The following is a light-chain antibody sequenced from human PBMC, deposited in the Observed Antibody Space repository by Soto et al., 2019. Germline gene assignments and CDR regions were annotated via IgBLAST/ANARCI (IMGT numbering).Light chain of an antibody. V-gene: IGKV3-11*01. Sequence: EIVLTQSPGTLSLSPGERGTLSCRASQSFRGLLAWYQQKPGQAPRLLIYDAYNRATGIPPRFSGSGSGTGFTLTISSLEPEDSAVYYCQQRHMWPITFGQGTRLEIK. CDR1: QSFRGL. CDR3: QQRHMWPIT. CDR2: DAY. J-gene: IGKJ5*01.